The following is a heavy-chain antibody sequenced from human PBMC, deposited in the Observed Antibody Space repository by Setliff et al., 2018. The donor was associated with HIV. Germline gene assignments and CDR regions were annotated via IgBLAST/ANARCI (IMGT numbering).Heavy chain of an antibody. CDR1: GFTFNKYW. CDR3: AKDYLSSSTWYGGLGY. D-gene: IGHD6-13*01. CDR2: IKQDLSEK. V-gene: IGHV3-7*03. J-gene: IGHJ4*02. Sequence: GGSLRLSCAASGFTFNKYWMSWVRQAPGKGLEWVANIKQDLSEKHYVDSVKGRFIISRDNARNAVYLHMNSLRVEDTALYYCAKDYLSSSTWYGGLGYWGLGTLVTVSS.